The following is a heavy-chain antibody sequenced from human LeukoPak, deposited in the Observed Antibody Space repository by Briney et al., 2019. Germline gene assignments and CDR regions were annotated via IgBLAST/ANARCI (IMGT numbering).Heavy chain of an antibody. D-gene: IGHD4-23*01. Sequence: PSETLSLTCTVSGGSISSGGYYWSWIRQPPGKGLEWIGYIYHSGSTNYNPSLKSRVTISVDTSKNQFSLKLTSVTAADTAVYYCANMYGRDSGYYYYYYMDVWGKGTTVTVSS. CDR3: ANMYGRDSGYYYYYYMDV. CDR2: IYHSGST. CDR1: GGSISSGGYY. J-gene: IGHJ6*03. V-gene: IGHV4-61*08.